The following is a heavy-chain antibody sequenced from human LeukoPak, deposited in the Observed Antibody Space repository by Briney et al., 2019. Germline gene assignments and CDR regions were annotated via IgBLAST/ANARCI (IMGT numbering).Heavy chain of an antibody. CDR3: ARHHRHGLVVPAAMRGRSKAFDI. CDR1: GFTFSSYS. J-gene: IGHJ3*02. V-gene: IGHV3-21*01. CDR2: ISSSSSYI. Sequence: GGSLRLSCAASGFTFSSYSMNWVRQAPGKGLEWVSSISSSSSYIYYADSVKGRFTISRDNAKNSLYLQMNSLRAEDTAVYYCARHHRHGLVVPAAMRGRSKAFDIWGQGTMVTVSS. D-gene: IGHD2-2*01.